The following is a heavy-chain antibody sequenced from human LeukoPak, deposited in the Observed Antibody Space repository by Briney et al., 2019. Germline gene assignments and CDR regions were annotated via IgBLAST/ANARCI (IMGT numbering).Heavy chain of an antibody. D-gene: IGHD2-2*01. CDR2: VYYSGNT. CDR3: ARGRYQLDY. Sequence: PSETLSLTCTVSGASISSNSWSWIRQPPGKGLEWIGFVYYSGNTNYNPSLKSRVTISLDTSKNQFSLKLRSVTTAGTAVYYCARGRYQLDYWGQGTLVTVSS. CDR1: GASISSNS. J-gene: IGHJ4*02. V-gene: IGHV4-59*01.